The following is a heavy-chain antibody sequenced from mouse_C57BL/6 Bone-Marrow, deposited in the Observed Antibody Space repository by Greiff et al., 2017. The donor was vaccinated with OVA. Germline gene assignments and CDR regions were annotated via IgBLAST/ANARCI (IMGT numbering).Heavy chain of an antibody. CDR2: IRHKANGYTT. CDR1: GFTFTDYY. D-gene: IGHD1-1*01. V-gene: IGHV7-3*01. J-gene: IGHJ1*03. CDR3: ASRYYYGSSYWYFDV. Sequence: DVMLVESGGGLVQPGGSLSLSCAASGFTFTDYYMSWVRQPPGKALEWLGFIRHKANGYTTEYSASVKGRFTISRDTSQSILYLQMNALRAEDSATYDGASRYYYGSSYWYFDVWGTGTTVTVSS.